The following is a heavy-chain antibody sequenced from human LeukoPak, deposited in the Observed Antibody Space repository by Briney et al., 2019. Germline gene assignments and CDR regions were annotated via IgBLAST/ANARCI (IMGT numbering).Heavy chain of an antibody. CDR2: ISGSNSYI. D-gene: IGHD1-1*01. CDR1: GFTFSSYT. Sequence: GGSLRLSCAASGFTFSSYTMHWIRQAPGKGLEWVSSISGSNSYIFYADSVKGRFTVSRDNAKDSLYLQMNSLRAEDTAVYYCAKALTTLTYEGYWGQGTLVTVSS. J-gene: IGHJ4*02. V-gene: IGHV3-21*01. CDR3: AKALTTLTYEGY.